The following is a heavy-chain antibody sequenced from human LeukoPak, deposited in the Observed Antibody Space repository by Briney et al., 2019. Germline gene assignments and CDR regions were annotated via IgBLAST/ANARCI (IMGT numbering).Heavy chain of an antibody. CDR1: GGSISNHY. CDR3: ASRPAGSTWYGVFDY. D-gene: IGHD6-13*01. Sequence: SETLSLTCTVSGGSISNHYWSWIRQPPGKRLEWIGYVFNGGSTSYNPSLKSRVTMSIDTSRDQFSLRLSSVTAADTAIYYCASRPAGSTWYGVFDYWSRGTLVTVSS. J-gene: IGHJ4*02. CDR2: VFNGGST. V-gene: IGHV4-59*11.